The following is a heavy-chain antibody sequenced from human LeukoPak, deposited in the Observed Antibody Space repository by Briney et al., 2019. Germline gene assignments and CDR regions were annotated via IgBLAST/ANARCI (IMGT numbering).Heavy chain of an antibody. D-gene: IGHD1-20*01. CDR1: GFTFSSYS. V-gene: IGHV3-73*01. CDR2: IRSKANSYAT. Sequence: GGSLRLSCAASGFTFSSYSMNWVRQASGKGLEWVGRIRSKANSYATAYAASVKGRFTISRDDSKNTAFLQMDSLKTEDTAMYYCIASLTGIQDYWGQGTLVTVSS. J-gene: IGHJ4*02. CDR3: IASLTGIQDY.